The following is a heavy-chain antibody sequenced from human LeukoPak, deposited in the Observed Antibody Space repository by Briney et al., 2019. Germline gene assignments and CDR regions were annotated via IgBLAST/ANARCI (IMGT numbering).Heavy chain of an antibody. CDR2: ISWNSGSI. V-gene: IGHV3-9*01. CDR3: ARIGTVTTYYYDYGMDV. CDR1: GFTFDDYA. D-gene: IGHD4-17*01. Sequence: GGSLRLSCAASGFTFDDYAMHWVRQAPGKGLEWVSGISWNSGSIGYADSVKGRFTISRDNAKNSLFLQMNSLRAEDTAVYYCARIGTVTTYYYDYGMDVWGQGTTVTVSS. J-gene: IGHJ6*02.